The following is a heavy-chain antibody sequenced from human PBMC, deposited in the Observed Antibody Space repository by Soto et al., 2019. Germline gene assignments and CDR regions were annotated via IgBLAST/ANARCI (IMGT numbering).Heavy chain of an antibody. V-gene: IGHV3-66*01. Sequence: PGGSLRLSCAASGFTVSSNYMSWVRQAPGKGLEWVSVIYSGGSTYYADSVKGRFTISRDNSKNTLYLQMNSLRAEDTAVYYCARDYFDSSDYTTNWFDPWGQGTLVTVSS. CDR1: GFTVSSNY. J-gene: IGHJ5*02. D-gene: IGHD3-22*01. CDR3: ARDYFDSSDYTTNWFDP. CDR2: IYSGGST.